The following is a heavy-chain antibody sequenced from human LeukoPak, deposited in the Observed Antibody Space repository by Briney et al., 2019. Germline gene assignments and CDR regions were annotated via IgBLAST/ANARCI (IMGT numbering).Heavy chain of an antibody. CDR2: MSPNSGDT. V-gene: IGHV1-8*01. Sequence: ASVMVSCKASGYTYTRYDFNRVRQATGQRPEWMGWMSPNSGDTGYAQKFQDRVTMTRNTSISTAYMELSSLRSDDTAVYYCARGPPNWGYDYWGPGTLVTVSS. J-gene: IGHJ4*02. CDR1: GYTYTRYD. CDR3: ARGPPNWGYDY. D-gene: IGHD7-27*01.